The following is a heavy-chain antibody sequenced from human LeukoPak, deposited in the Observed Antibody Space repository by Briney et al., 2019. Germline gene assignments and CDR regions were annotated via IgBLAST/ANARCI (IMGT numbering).Heavy chain of an antibody. Sequence: PGESLKISCKGSGYSFTSYWIGWVRQMPGKGLEWMGIIYPGDSDTRYSPSFQGQVTISADKSISTAYLQWSSLKASDTAMYYCARYADSSGTSHRAFDYWGQGTLVTVSS. V-gene: IGHV5-51*01. D-gene: IGHD3-22*01. CDR1: GYSFTSYW. CDR2: IYPGDSDT. CDR3: ARYADSSGTSHRAFDY. J-gene: IGHJ4*02.